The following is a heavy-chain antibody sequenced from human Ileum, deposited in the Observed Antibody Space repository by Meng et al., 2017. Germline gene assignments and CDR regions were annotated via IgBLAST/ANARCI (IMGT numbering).Heavy chain of an antibody. V-gene: IGHV3-53*01. CDR1: GFTVSSNY. Sequence: GGSLRLSCAASGFTVSSNYMSWVRQAPGKGREWVSVLYNGGDTYYADSVKGRFTISRDNSKNTLYLQLNSLTAEDTAVYYCARAVYNIIRGYYFDSWGQGTLVTVSS. D-gene: IGHD5-24*01. J-gene: IGHJ4*02. CDR3: ARAVYNIIRGYYFDS. CDR2: LYNGGDT.